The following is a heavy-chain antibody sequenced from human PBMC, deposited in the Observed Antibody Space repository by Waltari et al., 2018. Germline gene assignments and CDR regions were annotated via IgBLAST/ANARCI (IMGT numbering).Heavy chain of an antibody. CDR1: GGSFSGYY. CDR3: ARGPVIHQTCSSTSCFLFDY. V-gene: IGHV4-34*01. J-gene: IGHJ4*02. Sequence: QVQLQQWGAGLLKPSETLSLTCAVYGGSFSGYYWSWIRQPPGKGLEWIGEINHSGSNNYNPSLKSRVTISVDTSKNQFSLKLSSVTAADTAVYYCARGPVIHQTCSSTSCFLFDYWGQGTLVTVSS. D-gene: IGHD2-2*01. CDR2: INHSGSN.